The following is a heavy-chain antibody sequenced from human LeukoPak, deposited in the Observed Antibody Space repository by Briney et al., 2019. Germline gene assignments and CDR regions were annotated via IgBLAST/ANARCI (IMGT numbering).Heavy chain of an antibody. CDR1: GFTFSSYA. CDR2: ISSNGGST. D-gene: IGHD6-19*01. V-gene: IGHV3-64D*06. J-gene: IGHJ4*02. CDR3: VKVLAKAVAAKGFDY. Sequence: SGGSLRLSCSASGFTFSSYAMHWVRQAPGKGLEYVTAISSNGGSTYYADSVKGRFTISRDNSKNTLYLQMSSLRPEDTAVYYCVKVLAKAVAAKGFDYWGQGTLVTVSS.